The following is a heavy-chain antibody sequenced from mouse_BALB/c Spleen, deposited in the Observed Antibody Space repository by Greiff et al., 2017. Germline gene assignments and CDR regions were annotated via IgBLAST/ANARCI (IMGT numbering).Heavy chain of an antibody. CDR3: ARGGFSTTARLAY. Sequence: EVQLQQSGAELVRPGALVKLSCKASGFNIKDYYMHWVKQRPEQGLEWIGWIDPENGNTIYDPKFQGKASITADTSSNTAYLQLSSLTSEDTAVYYGARGGFSTTARLAYWGQGTLVTVSA. V-gene: IGHV14-1*02. J-gene: IGHJ3*01. CDR1: GFNIKDYY. D-gene: IGHD1-1*01. CDR2: IDPENGNT.